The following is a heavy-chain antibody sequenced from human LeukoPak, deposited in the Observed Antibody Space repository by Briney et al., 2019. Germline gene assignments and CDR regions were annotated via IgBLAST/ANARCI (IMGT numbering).Heavy chain of an antibody. J-gene: IGHJ3*02. D-gene: IGHD1-26*01. CDR3: ARELREHGAFDI. CDR2: IYSGGNT. CDR1: GFTVSTNY. Sequence: GGSLRLSCAASGFTVSTNYMSWVRQAPGKGLGWVSEIYSGGNTYYAASVKGRFGISRDTSKNTVYLQMNSLRAEDTAVYYCARELREHGAFDIWGQGTMVTVS. V-gene: IGHV3-53*01.